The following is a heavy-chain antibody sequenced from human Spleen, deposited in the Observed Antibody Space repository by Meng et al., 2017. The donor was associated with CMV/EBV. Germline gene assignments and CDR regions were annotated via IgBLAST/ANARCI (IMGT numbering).Heavy chain of an antibody. CDR3: ARDGVRSD. V-gene: IGHV4-31*03. CDR1: GDSISSAGYY. CDR2: IHYSGST. D-gene: IGHD3-3*01. Sequence: LSLTCTGSGDSISSAGYYWSWLRQLPGKGLEWIGYIHYSGSTYYNPSLKRRLNMSVDTSKSQFSMKLTSVTAADTAVYYCARDGVRSDWGQGTLVTVSS. J-gene: IGHJ4*02.